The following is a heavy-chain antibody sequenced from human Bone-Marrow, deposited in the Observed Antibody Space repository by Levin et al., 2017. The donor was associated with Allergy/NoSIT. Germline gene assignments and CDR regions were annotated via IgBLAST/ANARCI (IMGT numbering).Heavy chain of an antibody. V-gene: IGHV3-23*01. Sequence: GGSLRLSCAASGFRFSDYVMNWVRQAPGKGLEWVSVISGSGDNTYYADSVKGRFTISRDASKNTLYLQMNSLSAEDTAIYYCVRTPGAIVVTPYFDYWGQGTLVTVSS. CDR2: ISGSGDNT. CDR3: VRTPGAIVVTPYFDY. J-gene: IGHJ4*02. CDR1: GFRFSDYV. D-gene: IGHD2-21*01.